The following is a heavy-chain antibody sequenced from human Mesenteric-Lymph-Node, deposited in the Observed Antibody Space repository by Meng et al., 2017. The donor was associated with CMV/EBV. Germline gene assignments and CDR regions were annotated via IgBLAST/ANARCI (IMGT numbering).Heavy chain of an antibody. V-gene: IGHV4-61*01. CDR1: GGSVSIVTNY. Sequence: SETLSLTCSVSGGSVSIVTNYWSWIRQPPGKGLEWIGYINDSGGTKYNPSLKSRVTISTDTSKNQVFLTLTSVSAADTAVYYCARGYSSSWPHSEHDAFDIWGQGTMVTVSS. CDR3: ARGYSSSWPHSEHDAFDI. CDR2: INDSGGT. D-gene: IGHD6-13*01. J-gene: IGHJ3*02.